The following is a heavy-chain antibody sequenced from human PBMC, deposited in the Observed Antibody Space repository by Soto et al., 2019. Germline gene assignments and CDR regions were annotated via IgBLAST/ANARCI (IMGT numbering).Heavy chain of an antibody. D-gene: IGHD6-19*01. CDR2: MDVSSCNT. V-gene: IGHV1-58*02. J-gene: IGHJ5*02. Sequence: SVKVSCKASGYTFTSYDINWVRQATGQGLEWIGWMDVSSCNTNYAQKFQERVTITRDMSTSTAYMELSSLRSEDTAVYYCAAVPGIAVAGPIDPWGQGTLVTVSS. CDR1: GYTFTSYD. CDR3: AAVPGIAVAGPIDP.